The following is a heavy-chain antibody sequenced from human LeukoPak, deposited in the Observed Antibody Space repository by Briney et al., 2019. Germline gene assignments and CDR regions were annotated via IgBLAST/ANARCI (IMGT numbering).Heavy chain of an antibody. V-gene: IGHV1-69*13. Sequence: ASVKVSCKASGGTFSSYAISWVRQAPGQGLEWMGGIIPIFGTANYAQKFQGRVTITADESTSTAYMELSSLRSEDTAVYYCARDATDITIFGVVIIGDFDYWGQGTLVTVSS. CDR3: ARDATDITIFGVVIIGDFDY. J-gene: IGHJ4*02. CDR2: IIPIFGTA. CDR1: GGTFSSYA. D-gene: IGHD3-3*01.